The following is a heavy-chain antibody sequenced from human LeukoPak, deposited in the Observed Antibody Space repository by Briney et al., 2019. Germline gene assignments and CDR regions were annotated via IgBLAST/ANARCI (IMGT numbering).Heavy chain of an antibody. CDR3: ARGDSYGQYYYYYYGMDV. D-gene: IGHD5-18*01. Sequence: PGGSLRLSCAASGFTFSSYEMNWVRQAPGKGLEWVSYISSSGSTIYYADSVKGRFTISRDNAKNSLYLQMNSLRADDTAVYYCARGDSYGQYYYYYYGMDVWGQGTTVTVSS. V-gene: IGHV3-48*03. J-gene: IGHJ6*02. CDR1: GFTFSSYE. CDR2: ISSSGSTI.